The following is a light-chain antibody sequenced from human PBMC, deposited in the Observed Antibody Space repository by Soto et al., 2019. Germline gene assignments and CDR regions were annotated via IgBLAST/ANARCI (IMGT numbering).Light chain of an antibody. CDR2: EVS. Sequence: QSALTQPPSASGSPGQSVTISCSGTSSDVGGYNYVSWYQQHPGKAPKVMIYEVSKRPSGVPDRFSGSKSSNTASLTVSGLQAEDEADYYCSSYTGSNNLGFGGGTKLTVL. CDR3: SSYTGSNNLG. CDR1: SSDVGGYNY. J-gene: IGLJ3*02. V-gene: IGLV2-8*01.